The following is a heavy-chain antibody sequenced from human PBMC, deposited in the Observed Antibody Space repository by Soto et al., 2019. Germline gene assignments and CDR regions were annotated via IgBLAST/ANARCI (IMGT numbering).Heavy chain of an antibody. CDR2: LYDVDGT. D-gene: IGHD1-1*01. Sequence: DVQLVESGGGLIQPGESLRLSCAAFGLTVSGKKYVAWVRQAPGKGLEWVSALYDVDGTYYADSVKGRFTTSRGSSKTTVYLQMNGLRPDDTAVYYCASWHEREHAYDVWGQGTTVTVSS. J-gene: IGHJ3*01. CDR3: ASWHEREHAYDV. CDR1: GLTVSGKKY. V-gene: IGHV3-53*01.